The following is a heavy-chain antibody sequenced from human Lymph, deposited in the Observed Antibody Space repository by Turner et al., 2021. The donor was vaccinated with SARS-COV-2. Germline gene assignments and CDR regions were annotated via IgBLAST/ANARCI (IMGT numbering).Heavy chain of an antibody. CDR2: ISGDGGST. CDR1: GFTFDDYA. J-gene: IGHJ4*02. D-gene: IGHD2-15*01. V-gene: IGHV3-43*02. CDR3: AKDPGYCSGGSCYSRTYFDY. Sequence: EVQLVESGGGVVQPGGSLRLSCAASGFTFDDYAMYWVRQAPGKGLEWVSLISGDGGSTYSADSVKGRFTISRDNSKNSLYLQMNSLRTEDTALYYCAKDPGYCSGGSCYSRTYFDYWGQGTLVTVSS.